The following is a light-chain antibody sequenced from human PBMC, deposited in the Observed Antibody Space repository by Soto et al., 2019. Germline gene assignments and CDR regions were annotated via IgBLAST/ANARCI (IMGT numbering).Light chain of an antibody. CDR2: EVS. V-gene: IGLV2-8*01. J-gene: IGLJ2*01. CDR3: SSYAGSNSVV. CDR1: SSDVGGYNY. Sequence: QSALTQPPSASGSPGQSVTISCTGTSSDVGGYNYVSWYQQHPGKAPKLMIYEVSKRPSGVPDHFSGSKSGNTASLTVSGLQAEDEAEYYCSSYAGSNSVVFGGGTQLTVL.